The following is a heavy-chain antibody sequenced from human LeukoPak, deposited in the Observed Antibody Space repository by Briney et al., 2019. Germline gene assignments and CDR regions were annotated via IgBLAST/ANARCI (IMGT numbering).Heavy chain of an antibody. CDR2: IYHSGST. Sequence: SETLSLTCAVSGGSISSSNWWSWVRQPPGKGLEWIGEIYHSGSTNYNPSLKSRVTISVDTSKNQFSLKLSSVTAADTAVYYCARGEAVPIIGPIAPFDYWGQGILVTVSS. CDR1: GGSISSSNW. D-gene: IGHD6-13*01. J-gene: IGHJ4*02. V-gene: IGHV4-4*02. CDR3: ARGEAVPIIGPIAPFDY.